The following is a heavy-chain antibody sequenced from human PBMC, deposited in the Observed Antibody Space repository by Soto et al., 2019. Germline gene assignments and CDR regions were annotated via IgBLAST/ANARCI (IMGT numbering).Heavy chain of an antibody. V-gene: IGHV3-74*01. CDR3: ARGHFNVAP. Sequence: EVQLVESGGGLVLPGGSLRLSCAASGFALGGYWMLWVRQAPGKGLVWVSRINGDGSSTSYADSVEGRFTVSRDNARNTLYLHMKGLRVEDTAVYHCARGHFNVAPWGPGTLVTVSS. CDR1: GFALGGYW. CDR2: INGDGSST. J-gene: IGHJ5*02. D-gene: IGHD2-21*01.